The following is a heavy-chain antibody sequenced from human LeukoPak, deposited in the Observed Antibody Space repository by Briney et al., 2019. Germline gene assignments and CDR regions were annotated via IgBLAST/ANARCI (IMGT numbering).Heavy chain of an antibody. J-gene: IGHJ6*02. V-gene: IGHV4-34*01. CDR2: INHSGSA. Sequence: SETLSLTCAVYGGSFSGYYWSWIRQPPGKGLEWIGEINHSGSANYNPSLKSRVTISVDTSKNQFSLKLSSVTAADTAVYYCARGPLHLRYLETPYYYYGMDVWGQGTTVTVSS. CDR3: ARGPLHLRYLETPYYYYGMDV. D-gene: IGHD3-9*01. CDR1: GGSFSGYY.